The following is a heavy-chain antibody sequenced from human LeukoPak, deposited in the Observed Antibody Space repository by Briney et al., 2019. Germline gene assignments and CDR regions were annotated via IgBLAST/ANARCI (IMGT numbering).Heavy chain of an antibody. CDR2: ISSSSSYI. V-gene: IGHV3-21*01. J-gene: IGHJ4*02. D-gene: IGHD3-10*01. CDR3: ARVLWFGEYYFDY. Sequence: GGSLRLSCAASGFTFSSYSMSWVRQAPGKGLEWVSSISSSSSYIYYADSVKGRFTISRDNAKNSLYLQMNSLRAEDTAVYYCARVLWFGEYYFDYWGQGTLVTVS. CDR1: GFTFSSYS.